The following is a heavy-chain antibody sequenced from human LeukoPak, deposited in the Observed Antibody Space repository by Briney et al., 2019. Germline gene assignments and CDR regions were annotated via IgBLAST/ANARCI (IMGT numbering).Heavy chain of an antibody. J-gene: IGHJ3*02. D-gene: IGHD4-11*01. CDR2: MNPNSGNT. CDR3: VRGDLPTTVLNDPFNI. Sequence: ASVKVSCKASGYTFRTYDINWVRQAPGQGLEWLGWMNPNSGNTGYAPKFQGRVAMTRVTSINTAYMELFSLRSEDTAVYFCVRGDLPTTVLNDPFNIWGQGTMVTASS. CDR1: GYTFRTYD. V-gene: IGHV1-8*01.